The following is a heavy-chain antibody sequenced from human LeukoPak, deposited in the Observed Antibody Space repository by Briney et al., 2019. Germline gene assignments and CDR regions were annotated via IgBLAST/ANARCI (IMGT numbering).Heavy chain of an antibody. CDR1: GYIFTAYY. CDR2: INPNSYDT. Sequence: GASVKVSCKASGYIFTAYYIHWVRQVPGQGLEWMGWINPNSYDTDFAQKFQGRVTMTRDTSINTACMELSGLQSDDTAVYYCARGAFYTDSWGQGTLVTVTS. J-gene: IGHJ4*02. V-gene: IGHV1-2*02. CDR3: ARGAFYTDS.